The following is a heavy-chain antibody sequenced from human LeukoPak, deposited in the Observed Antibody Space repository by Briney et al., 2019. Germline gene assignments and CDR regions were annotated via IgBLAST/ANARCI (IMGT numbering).Heavy chain of an antibody. CDR3: AKADDSGGYFSQIDY. Sequence: GGSLRLSCAASGFTFSSYAMNWVRLAPGKGLEWVSAIRGSGGGTYYADSVKGRFTISRDNSKNTLYLQINSLRGEDTALYYSAKADDSGGYFSQIDYWGQGALVTVSS. CDR1: GFTFSSYA. D-gene: IGHD3-22*01. V-gene: IGHV3-23*01. J-gene: IGHJ4*02. CDR2: IRGSGGGT.